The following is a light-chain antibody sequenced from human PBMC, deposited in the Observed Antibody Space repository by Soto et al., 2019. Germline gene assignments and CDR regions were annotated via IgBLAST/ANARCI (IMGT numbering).Light chain of an antibody. Sequence: EVVMRQYPATRSVSAGEGATLSCRASQGIGDTLAWYQHKPGQTPRLLIYATSTRATGIPARFSGSGSGTEGTLTISSLQQEDGAVYYCQHYNNWTLTFGGGTKVDIK. V-gene: IGKV3-15*01. CDR1: QGIGDT. CDR3: QHYNNWTLT. CDR2: ATS. J-gene: IGKJ4*01.